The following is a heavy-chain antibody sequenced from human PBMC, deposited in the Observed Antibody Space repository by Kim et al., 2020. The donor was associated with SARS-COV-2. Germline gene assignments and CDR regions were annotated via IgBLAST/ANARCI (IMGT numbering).Heavy chain of an antibody. V-gene: IGHV4-61*01. J-gene: IGHJ4*02. CDR2: IYYSGNT. Sequence: SETLSLTCSASGASVSSGSFYWSWIRQPPGKGLEFITYIYYSGNTHNNPSLNSRVTISLDTSKNQFSLELNSVTAADTAVYFCARGLWGAAAFDYWGQGTLVTVSS. D-gene: IGHD6-25*01. CDR1: GASVSSGSFY. CDR3: ARGLWGAAAFDY.